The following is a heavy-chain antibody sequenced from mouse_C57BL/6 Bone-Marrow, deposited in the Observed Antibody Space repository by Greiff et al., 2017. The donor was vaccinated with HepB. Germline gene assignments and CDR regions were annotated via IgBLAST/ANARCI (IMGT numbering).Heavy chain of an antibody. CDR1: GFSLTSYG. CDR2: IWGDGST. D-gene: IGHD1-1*01. V-gene: IGHV2-3*01. J-gene: IGHJ2*01. CDR3: AKRGFITTVVDSYYFDY. Sequence: VKLVESGPGLVAPSQSLSITCTVSGFSLTSYGVSWVRQPPGKGLEWLGVIWGDGSTNYHSALISRLSISKDNSKSQVFLKLNSLQTDDTATYYCAKRGFITTVVDSYYFDYWGQGTTLTVSS.